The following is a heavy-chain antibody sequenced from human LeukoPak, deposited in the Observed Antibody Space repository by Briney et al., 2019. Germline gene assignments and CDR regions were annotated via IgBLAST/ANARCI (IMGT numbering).Heavy chain of an antibody. V-gene: IGHV4-34*01. D-gene: IGHD6-19*01. Sequence: PSETLSLTCAVYGGSFSGYYWSWIRQPPGKGLEWIGEINHSGSTNYNPSLKSRVTISVDTSKNQFSLKLSSVTAADTAVYYCARGRRSSGWYRGFKVPAFDIWGQGTMVTVSS. CDR1: GGSFSGYY. CDR3: ARGRRSSGWYRGFKVPAFDI. CDR2: INHSGST. J-gene: IGHJ3*02.